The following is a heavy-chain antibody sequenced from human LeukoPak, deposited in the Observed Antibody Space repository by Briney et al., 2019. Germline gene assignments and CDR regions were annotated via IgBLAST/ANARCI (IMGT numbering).Heavy chain of an antibody. CDR1: AFTFGVFG. Sequence: PGGSLRLSYLAYAFTFGVFGMTWYLQAPGKGLEWVATIKEDGSDKYYVDSVRGRFTISRDNAENSLYLQMNSLTAEDTALYYCVRDGIRDIPGINTIRYDYLGQGTLVTVSS. V-gene: IGHV3-7*05. D-gene: IGHD3-10*01. CDR2: IKEDGSDK. CDR3: VRDGIRDIPGINTIRYDY. J-gene: IGHJ4*02.